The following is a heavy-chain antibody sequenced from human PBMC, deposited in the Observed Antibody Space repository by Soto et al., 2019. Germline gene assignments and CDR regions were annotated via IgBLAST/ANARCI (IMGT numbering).Heavy chain of an antibody. CDR2: IYYSGST. J-gene: IGHJ4*02. Sequence: QVQLQESGPGLVKPSETLSLTCTVSGGSISSYYWSWIRQPPGKGLEWIGYIYYSGSTNYNPSLKSRVTISVDTSKNQFSLKLSSVTAADTAVYYCARGPGLWFGELFFDYWGLGTLVTVSS. CDR1: GGSISSYY. D-gene: IGHD3-10*01. V-gene: IGHV4-59*08. CDR3: ARGPGLWFGELFFDY.